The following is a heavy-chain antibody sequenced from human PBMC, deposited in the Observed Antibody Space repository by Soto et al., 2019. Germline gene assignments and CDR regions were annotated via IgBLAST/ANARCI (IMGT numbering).Heavy chain of an antibody. Sequence: SETLSLTCAVYGGSFSGYYWSWIRQPPGKGLEWIGEINHSGSANYNPSLKSRVTMSVDTSKNQFSLELSSVTAADTAVYYCARSTGGWPQNWFDPWGQGTLVTVSS. J-gene: IGHJ5*02. D-gene: IGHD6-19*01. CDR3: ARSTGGWPQNWFDP. V-gene: IGHV4-34*01. CDR1: GGSFSGYY. CDR2: INHSGSA.